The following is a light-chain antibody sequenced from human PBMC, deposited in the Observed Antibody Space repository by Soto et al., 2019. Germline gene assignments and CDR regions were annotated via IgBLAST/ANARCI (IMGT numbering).Light chain of an antibody. J-gene: IGLJ3*02. CDR3: CSYAGTYTQWV. CDR1: SSDVGGYNY. Sequence: QSALTQPRSVSGSPGQSVTISCTGTSSDVGGYNYVSWYQQHPGKAPKLVIYDVSKRPSGVPDRFSGSKSGNTASLTVSGLQAEEEADYYCCSYAGTYTQWVFGGGTKLTVL. V-gene: IGLV2-11*01. CDR2: DVS.